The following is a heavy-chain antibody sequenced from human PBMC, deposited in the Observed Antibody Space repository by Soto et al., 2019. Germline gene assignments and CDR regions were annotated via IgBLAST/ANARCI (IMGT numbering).Heavy chain of an antibody. CDR3: ARAESYYYDSSGYYYFDY. CDR2: IKQDGSEK. CDR1: GFTFSSYW. J-gene: IGHJ4*02. D-gene: IGHD3-22*01. V-gene: IGHV3-7*03. Sequence: WGSLRLSCAASGFTFSSYWMSWVRQAPGKGLEWVANIKQDGSEKYYVDSVKGRFTISRDNAKNSLYLQMNSLRAEDTAVYYCARAESYYYDSSGYYYFDYWGQGTLVTVSS.